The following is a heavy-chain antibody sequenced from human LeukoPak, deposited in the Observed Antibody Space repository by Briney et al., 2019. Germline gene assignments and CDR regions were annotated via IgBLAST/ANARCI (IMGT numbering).Heavy chain of an antibody. D-gene: IGHD4-23*01. Sequence: SETLSLTCTVSGGSISSGSYYWSWIRQPAGKGLEWIGRIYTSGSTNYNPSLKSRVTISVDMSKNQFSLKLSSVTAADTAVYYCATDGGNSYYYYYMDVWGKGTTVTVSS. J-gene: IGHJ6*03. CDR1: GGSISSGSYY. CDR3: ATDGGNSYYYYYMDV. V-gene: IGHV4-61*02. CDR2: IYTSGST.